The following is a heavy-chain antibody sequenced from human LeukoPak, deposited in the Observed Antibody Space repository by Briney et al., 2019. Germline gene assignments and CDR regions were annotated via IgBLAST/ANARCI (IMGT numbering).Heavy chain of an antibody. V-gene: IGHV3-7*01. CDR1: RFTLSNYW. CDR2: IKQDGSEK. J-gene: IGHJ4*02. CDR3: ARQRGSGCLDY. D-gene: IGHD6-19*01. Sequence: GGSLRLSCAASRFTLSNYWMSWVRQAPGKGLEWVANIKQDGSEKYYVDSVKGRFTISRDSAKNSLSLQMNSLRAEDTAVYYCARQRGSGCLDYWGQGTLVTVSS.